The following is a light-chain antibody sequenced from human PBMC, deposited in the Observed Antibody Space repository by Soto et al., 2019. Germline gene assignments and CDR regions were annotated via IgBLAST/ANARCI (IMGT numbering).Light chain of an antibody. Sequence: DVQMTQSPTSLSASVTDRVTITCRASQSIRSYLNWYQQKPGKAPKLLIYAASSLQSGVPSRFSGSGSGTDFTFTISSLQPEDIATYYCQQYDNLVTFGGGTKVDIK. CDR1: QSIRSY. V-gene: IGKV1-39*01. CDR3: QQYDNLVT. J-gene: IGKJ4*01. CDR2: AAS.